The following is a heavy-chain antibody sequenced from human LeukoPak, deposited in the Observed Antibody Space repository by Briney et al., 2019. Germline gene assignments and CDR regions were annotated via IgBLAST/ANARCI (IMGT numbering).Heavy chain of an antibody. CDR1: GFTFSSYA. Sequence: PGGSLRLSCAASGFTFSSYAMSWVRQAPGKGLEWVSAITGSGGSTYYADSVKGRFTISRDDSKNTLYLQMNSLRAEDTAVYYCARAHMSLYSYGPFDYWGQGTLVTVSS. CDR3: ARAHMSLYSYGPFDY. V-gene: IGHV3-23*01. D-gene: IGHD5-18*01. CDR2: ITGSGGST. J-gene: IGHJ4*02.